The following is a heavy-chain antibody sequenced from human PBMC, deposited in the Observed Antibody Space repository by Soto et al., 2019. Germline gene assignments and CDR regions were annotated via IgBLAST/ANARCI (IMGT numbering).Heavy chain of an antibody. CDR2: IYHSGST. V-gene: IGHV4-59*03. CDR3: AGRRAYGYGLPLDF. J-gene: IGHJ4*01. CDR1: GGSISRYY. D-gene: IGHD5-18*01. Sequence: SETLSLTCTVSGGSISRYYRSWIRQPPGQGLELIGYIYHSGSTNYNPSLKSRVTMSVDASQNQFSLSLSSVTAADTAVYYCAGRRAYGYGLPLDFWRRGTLVTVSS.